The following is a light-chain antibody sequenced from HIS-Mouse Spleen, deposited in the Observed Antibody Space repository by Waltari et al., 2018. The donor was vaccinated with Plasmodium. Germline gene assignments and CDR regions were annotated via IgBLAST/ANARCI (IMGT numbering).Light chain of an antibody. CDR2: EGS. V-gene: IGLV2-23*01. J-gene: IGLJ2*01. Sequence: QSALTQPASVSGSPGQSITISCTGTSSDVGSYNLVSWYQQHPGKAPKSMIYEGSKRPSGVSNRVSGSNSGNTASLSISGLQAEDEADYYCCSYAGSSTVVFGGGTKLTVL. CDR3: CSYAGSSTVV. CDR1: SSDVGSYNL.